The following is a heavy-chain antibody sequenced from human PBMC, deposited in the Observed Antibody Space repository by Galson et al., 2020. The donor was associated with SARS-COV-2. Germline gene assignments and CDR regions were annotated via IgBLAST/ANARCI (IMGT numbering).Heavy chain of an antibody. V-gene: IGHV3-23*01. CDR1: GFTFSDYA. Sequence: TGGSLRLSCAASGFTFSDYAMNWVRQAPGKGLEWVSVISGGDGSTYYADSVKGRFTISRDNSKNTLYLLMNSLRAEDTAVYYCAKAGCTSATCYCNCWGQGTLVTVSS. CDR3: AKAGCTSATCYCNC. D-gene: IGHD2-2*01. CDR2: ISGGDGST. J-gene: IGHJ4*02.